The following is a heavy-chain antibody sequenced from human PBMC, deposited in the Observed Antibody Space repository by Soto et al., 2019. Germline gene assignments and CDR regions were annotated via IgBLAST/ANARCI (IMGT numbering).Heavy chain of an antibody. CDR1: GGSISSGGYY. V-gene: IGHV4-31*03. Sequence: HVQLQESGPGLVKPSQTLSLTCTVSGGSISSGGYYWSWIRQHPGKGLEWIGYIYYSGSTYYNPSLKSRVTIAVDTSKNQFSLKLSSVTAEDTAVYYCARFDYGDYVPRRGEYFQHWGQGTLVTVSS. CDR3: ARFDYGDYVPRRGEYFQH. CDR2: IYYSGST. J-gene: IGHJ1*01. D-gene: IGHD4-17*01.